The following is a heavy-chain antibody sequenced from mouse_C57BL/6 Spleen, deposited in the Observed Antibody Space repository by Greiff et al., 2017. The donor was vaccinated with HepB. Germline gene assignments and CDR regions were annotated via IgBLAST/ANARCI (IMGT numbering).Heavy chain of an antibody. D-gene: IGHD3-2*02. Sequence: QVHVKQSGPELVQPGASVKISCKASGYAFSSSWMNWVKQRPGKGLEWIGRIDPGDGGTNYNGKFKGKAKLTADKSSSTAYMQLSSLSSEDSAVYFCATDSSGYVWFAYWGQGTLVTVSA. V-gene: IGHV1-82*01. J-gene: IGHJ3*01. CDR1: GYAFSSSW. CDR3: ATDSSGYVWFAY. CDR2: IDPGDGGT.